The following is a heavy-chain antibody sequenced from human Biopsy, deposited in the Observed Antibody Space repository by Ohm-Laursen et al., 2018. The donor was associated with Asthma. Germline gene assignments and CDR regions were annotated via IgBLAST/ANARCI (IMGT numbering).Heavy chain of an antibody. V-gene: IGHV3-48*02. CDR1: GFTFSSYS. D-gene: IGHD5-18*01. J-gene: IGHJ4*02. CDR2: ISSSSSTI. Sequence: SLRLSFAASGFTFSSYSMNWVRPAPGKGLEWVSYISSSSSTIYYPDSVKGRFTISRDNSKNPLNQQMNSLGDEDTAVYYCARFKRGYSYGYAGVFDYWGQGTRVTVSS. CDR3: ARFKRGYSYGYAGVFDY.